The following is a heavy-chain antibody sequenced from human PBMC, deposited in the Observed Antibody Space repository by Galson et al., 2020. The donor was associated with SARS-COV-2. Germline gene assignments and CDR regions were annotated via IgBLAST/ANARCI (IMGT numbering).Heavy chain of an antibody. CDR1: GFTFDDYA. J-gene: IGHJ4*02. CDR3: AKGDIWGLLDY. Sequence: SLKISCAASGFTFDDYAMHWVRQAPGKGLEWVSGISWNSGSIGYADSVKGRFTISRDNAKNSLYLQMNSLRAEDTALYYCAKGDIWGLLDYWGQGTLVTVSS. CDR2: ISWNSGSI. D-gene: IGHD2-15*01. V-gene: IGHV3-9*01.